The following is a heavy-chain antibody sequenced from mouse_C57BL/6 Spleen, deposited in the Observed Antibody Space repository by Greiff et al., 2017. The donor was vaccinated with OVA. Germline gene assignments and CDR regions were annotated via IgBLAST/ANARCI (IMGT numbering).Heavy chain of an antibody. CDR1: GYTFTSYW. CDR2: INPSNGGT. Sequence: QVQLQQPGTELVKPGASVKLSCKASGYTFTSYWMHWVKQRPGQGLEWIGNINPSNGGTNYNEKFKSKATLTVDKSSSTAYMQLSSLTSEDSAVYYGAGADYYGSSWYAMDYWGQGTSVTVSS. V-gene: IGHV1-53*01. CDR3: AGADYYGSSWYAMDY. J-gene: IGHJ4*01. D-gene: IGHD1-1*01.